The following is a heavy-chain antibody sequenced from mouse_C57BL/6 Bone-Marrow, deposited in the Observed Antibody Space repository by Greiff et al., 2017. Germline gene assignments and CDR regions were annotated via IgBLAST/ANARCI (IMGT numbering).Heavy chain of an antibody. J-gene: IGHJ2*01. Sequence: QVQLQQPGTELVKPGASVQLSCKASGYTFTSYWMHWVKQRPGQGLEWIGNINPSNGGTTYNEKLQSKATLTVAKSSSTAYMQLSSLTSEDSAVYYCARSCSRLWSLWGQGTTLTVSS. CDR2: INPSNGGT. CDR3: ARSCSRLWSL. V-gene: IGHV1-53*01. CDR1: GYTFTSYW. D-gene: IGHD1-1*02.